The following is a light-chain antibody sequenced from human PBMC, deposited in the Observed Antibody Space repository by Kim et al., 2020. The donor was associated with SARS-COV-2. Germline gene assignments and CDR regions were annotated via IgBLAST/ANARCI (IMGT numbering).Light chain of an antibody. V-gene: IGKV1-39*01. J-gene: IGKJ2*01. CDR1: QSINSH. CDR3: QQSYGTLHT. Sequence: DIQMTQSPSSLSASVGDRVTITCRASQSINSHLNWYQQKPGKAPKLLIYATSTLRSGVPSRFSGSGSGTDFTLTISSLHPDDFATYYCQQSYGTLHTSGRGTKLEI. CDR2: ATS.